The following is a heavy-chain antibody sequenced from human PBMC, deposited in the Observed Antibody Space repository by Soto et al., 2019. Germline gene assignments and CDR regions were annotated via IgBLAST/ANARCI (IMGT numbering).Heavy chain of an antibody. CDR1: GGTFSSYA. J-gene: IGHJ3*02. Sequence: GDSVKVSCKASGGTFSSYAISWVRQAPGQGLEWMGGIIPIFGTANYAQKFQGRVTITADESTSTAYMELSSLRSEDTAVYYCARDRIAAADAFDIWGQGTMVTVSS. V-gene: IGHV1-69*13. CDR2: IIPIFGTA. CDR3: ARDRIAAADAFDI. D-gene: IGHD6-25*01.